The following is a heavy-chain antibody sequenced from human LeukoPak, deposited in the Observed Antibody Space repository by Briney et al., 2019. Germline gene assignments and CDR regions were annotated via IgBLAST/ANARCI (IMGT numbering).Heavy chain of an antibody. CDR1: GLTFSSYG. V-gene: IGHV3-30*18. CDR2: ISYDGSNK. D-gene: IGHD3-10*01. Sequence: GGSLRLSCAASGLTFSSYGMHWVRQAPGKGLEWVAVISYDGSNKYYADSVKGRFTISRDNSKNTLYLQMNSLRAEDTAVYYCAKGGVRLGFIGYWGQGTLVTVSS. CDR3: AKGGVRLGFIGY. J-gene: IGHJ4*02.